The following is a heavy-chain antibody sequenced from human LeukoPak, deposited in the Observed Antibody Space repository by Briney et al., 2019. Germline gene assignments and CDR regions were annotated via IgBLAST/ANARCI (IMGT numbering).Heavy chain of an antibody. Sequence: SETLSLTCTVSGGSISSYYWSWIRQPPGKGLEWIGYIYYSGSTNYNPSLKSRVTISLGTSKNQFSLRLSSVTAADTAVYYCARHNHYGDYFDCWGQGTLVTVSS. CDR1: GGSISSYY. J-gene: IGHJ4*02. CDR3: ARHNHYGDYFDC. V-gene: IGHV4-59*08. D-gene: IGHD4-17*01. CDR2: IYYSGST.